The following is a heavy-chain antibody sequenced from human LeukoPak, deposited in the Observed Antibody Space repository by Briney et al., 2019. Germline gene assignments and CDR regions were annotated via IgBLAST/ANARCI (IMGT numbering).Heavy chain of an antibody. CDR1: GYTFTSYG. V-gene: IGHV1-18*01. Sequence: APVKVSCKAFGYTFTSYGISWGRQAPGHGLEWMGWISAYNGNTNYAQKFQDRVTMTTDTSTSTAYMELRSLRSDDTAVYYCARDNTDSSSWYTDFDYWGQGTLVTVSS. CDR3: ARDNTDSSSWYTDFDY. D-gene: IGHD6-13*01. J-gene: IGHJ4*02. CDR2: ISAYNGNT.